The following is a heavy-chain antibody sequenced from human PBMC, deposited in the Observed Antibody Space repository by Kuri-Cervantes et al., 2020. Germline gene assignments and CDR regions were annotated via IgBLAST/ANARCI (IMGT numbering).Heavy chain of an antibody. V-gene: IGHV1-46*04. CDR3: AKARDYGDYLNSFDP. D-gene: IGHD4-17*01. CDR1: GYTFTSYY. J-gene: IGHJ5*02. Sequence: ASVKVSCKASGYTFTSYYMHWVRQAPGQGLEWMGIINPSGGSTSYADSVKGRFTISRDNSKNTLYLQMNSLRAEDTAVYYCAKARDYGDYLNSFDPWGQGTLVTVSS. CDR2: INPSGGST.